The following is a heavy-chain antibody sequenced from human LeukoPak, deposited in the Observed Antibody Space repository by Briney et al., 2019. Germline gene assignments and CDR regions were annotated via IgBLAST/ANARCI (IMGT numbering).Heavy chain of an antibody. Sequence: GRSLRLSCAASGFTFDDYAMHWVRQAPGKGLEWVSGISWNSGSIGYADSVKGRFTISRDNAKNSLYLQMNNLRAEDTAIYYCARPDCSSTSCYTPGYWGQGTLVTVSS. CDR1: GFTFDDYA. D-gene: IGHD2-2*02. CDR3: ARPDCSSTSCYTPGY. J-gene: IGHJ4*02. CDR2: ISWNSGSI. V-gene: IGHV3-9*01.